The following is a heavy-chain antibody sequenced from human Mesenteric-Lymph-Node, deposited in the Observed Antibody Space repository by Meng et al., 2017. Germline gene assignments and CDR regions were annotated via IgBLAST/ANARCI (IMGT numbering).Heavy chain of an antibody. Sequence: GESLKISCAASGFTFSSYAMSWVRQAPGKGLEWVSAISGSGGSTYYADSVKGRFTISRDNAKNTLYLQMNSLIAEDTAVYYCARDRIWFGELYSWFDPWGQGTLVTVSS. CDR1: GFTFSSYA. D-gene: IGHD3-10*01. CDR2: ISGSGGST. J-gene: IGHJ5*02. V-gene: IGHV3-23*01. CDR3: ARDRIWFGELYSWFDP.